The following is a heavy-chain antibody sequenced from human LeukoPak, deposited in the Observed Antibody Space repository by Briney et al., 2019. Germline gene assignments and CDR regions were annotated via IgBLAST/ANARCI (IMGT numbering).Heavy chain of an antibody. Sequence: SETLSLTCTVSGGSISSYYWSWVRQPPGKGLEWIGYICYSGSTKYNAAFKSRVSISVDTSKNQFSLKLRSVTAADPAVYYCARGRDSGSYYHYCYYSMDVWGKGTTVPVSS. CDR2: ICYSGST. CDR1: GGSISSYY. D-gene: IGHD3-10*01. CDR3: ARGRDSGSYYHYCYYSMDV. J-gene: IGHJ6*03. V-gene: IGHV4-59*01.